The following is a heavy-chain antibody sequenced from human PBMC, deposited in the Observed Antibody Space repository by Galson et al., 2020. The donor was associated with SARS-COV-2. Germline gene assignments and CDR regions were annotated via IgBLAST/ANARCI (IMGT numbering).Heavy chain of an antibody. CDR1: GFTFSSYG. D-gene: IGHD6-13*01. CDR2: IWYDGSNK. Sequence: GGSLRLSCAASGFTFSSYGMRWVRQAPGKGLEWVAVIWYDGSNKYYADSVKGRFTISRDNSKNTLYLQMNSLRAEDTAVYYCARDSSSSLDGMDVWGQGTTVTVSS. V-gene: IGHV3-33*01. CDR3: ARDSSSSLDGMDV. J-gene: IGHJ6*02.